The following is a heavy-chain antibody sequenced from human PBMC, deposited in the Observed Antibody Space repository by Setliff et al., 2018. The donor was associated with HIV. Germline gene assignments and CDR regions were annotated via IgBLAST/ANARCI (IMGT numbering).Heavy chain of an antibody. V-gene: IGHV1-69*04. D-gene: IGHD6-19*01. Sequence: ASVKVSCKASGDSFRTYAFTWVRQAPGQGLEWMGTIIPTVGKTNYGQRFQGRVTMTTDRSASTLHMELRSLRSEDTAVYYCARDPPSSGWY. J-gene: IGHJ2*01. CDR1: GDSFRTYA. CDR3: ARDPPSSGWY. CDR2: IIPTVGKT.